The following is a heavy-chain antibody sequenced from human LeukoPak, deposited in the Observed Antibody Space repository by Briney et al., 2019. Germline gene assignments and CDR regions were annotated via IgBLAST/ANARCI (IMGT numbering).Heavy chain of an antibody. CDR1: GFTFSSYS. V-gene: IGHV3-48*01. J-gene: IGHJ4*02. D-gene: IGHD3-22*01. Sequence: GGSLRLSCAASGFTFSSYSMNWVRQAPGKRLEWLSYISSSSSTIYYADSVKGRFTISRDNAKNSLYLQMNSLRAEDTAVYYCARLYDSSRFYFDYRGQGTLVTVSS. CDR2: ISSSSSTI. CDR3: ARLYDSSRFYFDY.